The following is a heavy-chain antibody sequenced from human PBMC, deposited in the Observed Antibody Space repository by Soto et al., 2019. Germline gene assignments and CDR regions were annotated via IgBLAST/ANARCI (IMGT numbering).Heavy chain of an antibody. CDR3: ARVGGNTDAFDI. CDR1: GYTFTSYD. Sequence: GASVKVSCKASGYTFTSYDINWVRQATGQVLEWMGWMNPNSGNTGYAQKFQGRVTMTSNTSISTAYLELSSLRSEDTAVYYCARVGGNTDAFDIWGQGTMVTVSS. J-gene: IGHJ3*02. CDR2: MNPNSGNT. V-gene: IGHV1-8*01. D-gene: IGHD4-4*01.